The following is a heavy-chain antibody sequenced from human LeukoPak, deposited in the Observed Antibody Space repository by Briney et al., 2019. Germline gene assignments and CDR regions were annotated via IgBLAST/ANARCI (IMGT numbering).Heavy chain of an antibody. V-gene: IGHV3-7*03. Sequence: GGSLRLSCAASGFTFSSYWMSWVRQAPGKGLEWVANIKQDGSEKYYVDSVKGRFTISRDNAKNSLYLQMNSLRADDTAVYYCARFGYSSSYAYYYYYMDVWGKGTTVTVSS. CDR3: ARFGYSSSYAYYYYYMDV. D-gene: IGHD6-6*01. CDR2: IKQDGSEK. CDR1: GFTFSSYW. J-gene: IGHJ6*03.